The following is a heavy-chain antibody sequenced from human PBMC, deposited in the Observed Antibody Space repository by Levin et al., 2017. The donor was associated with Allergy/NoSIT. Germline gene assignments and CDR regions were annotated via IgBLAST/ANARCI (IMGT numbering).Heavy chain of an antibody. D-gene: IGHD5-24*01. V-gene: IGHV3-23*01. CDR2: ISGSGGST. Sequence: GESLKISCAASGFTFSSYAMSWVRQAPGKGLEWVSAISGSGGSTYYADSVKGLFTISRDNSKNTLYLQMNSLRAEDTAVYYCANYGYNGVYWGQGTLVTVSS. CDR1: GFTFSSYA. CDR3: ANYGYNGVY. J-gene: IGHJ4*02.